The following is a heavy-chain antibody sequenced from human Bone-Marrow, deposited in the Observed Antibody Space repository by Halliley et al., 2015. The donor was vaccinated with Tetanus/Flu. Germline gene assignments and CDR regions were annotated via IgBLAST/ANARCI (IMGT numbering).Heavy chain of an antibody. Sequence: TLSLTCTVSGDSISSYYWSWIRQPPGKGLEWIGFIYYTGSANYNPSLKSRVTISVDTSKNQFSLKLSSVTAADTAVYYCARGSSCRGWYLIWFDPWGQGTLVTVSS. CDR1: GDSISSYY. CDR3: ARGSSCRGWYLIWFDP. J-gene: IGHJ5*02. V-gene: IGHV4-59*01. CDR2: IYYTGSA. D-gene: IGHD6-19*01.